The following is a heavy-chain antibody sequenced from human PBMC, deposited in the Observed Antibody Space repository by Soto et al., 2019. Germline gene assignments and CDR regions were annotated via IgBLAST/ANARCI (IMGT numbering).Heavy chain of an antibody. D-gene: IGHD2-2*01. J-gene: IGHJ6*04. V-gene: IGHV1-69*13. CDR3: ARVVCSSTSCYLAHGYYYYGRDV. Sequence: SVKVSCKASGGTFSSYAISWVRQAPGQGLEWMGGIIPIFGTANYAQKFQGRVTITADESTSTAYMELSSLRSEDTAVYYCARVVCSSTSCYLAHGYYYYGRDVWGKGTTVTAPS. CDR2: IIPIFGTA. CDR1: GGTFSSYA.